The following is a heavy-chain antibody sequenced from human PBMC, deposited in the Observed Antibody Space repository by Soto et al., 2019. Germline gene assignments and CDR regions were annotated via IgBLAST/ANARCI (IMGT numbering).Heavy chain of an antibody. V-gene: IGHV5-10-1*01. CDR2: IDPSDSYT. Sequence: GESMKVSWEGAGCNCPDFWITWVRQMHGKGLEWMGTIDPSDSYTNYSPSFQGHVTLSAAKSVSTAYLQMDSLRAEDTAVYYCARDSGYGSGAAVNHYLDYWGHGTLVTVSS. J-gene: IGHJ4*01. D-gene: IGHD3-10*01. CDR1: GCNCPDFW. CDR3: ARDSGYGSGAAVNHYLDY.